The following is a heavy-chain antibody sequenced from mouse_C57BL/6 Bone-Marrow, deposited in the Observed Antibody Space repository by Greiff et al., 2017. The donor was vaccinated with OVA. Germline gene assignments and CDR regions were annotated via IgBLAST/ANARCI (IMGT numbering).Heavy chain of an antibody. CDR1: GFTFSSYT. V-gene: IGHV5-9*01. CDR3: ARQGYGNYGDFFFDYAMDY. Sequence: EVQGVESGGGLVKPGGSLKLSCAASGFTFSSYTMSWVRQTPEKRLEWVATISGGGGNTYYPDSVKGRFTISRDNAKNSRYLQMSRLRSEATALYYCARQGYGNYGDFFFDYAMDYWGQGTSVTVSS. CDR2: ISGGGGNT. J-gene: IGHJ4*01. D-gene: IGHD2-1*01.